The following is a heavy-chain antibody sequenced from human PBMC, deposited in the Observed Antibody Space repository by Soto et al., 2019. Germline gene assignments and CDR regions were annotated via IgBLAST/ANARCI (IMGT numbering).Heavy chain of an antibody. V-gene: IGHV4-30-4*01. J-gene: IGHJ4*02. D-gene: IGHD3-22*01. CDR3: ARDLGYYYDSSGPHEY. CDR2: IYYSGST. CDR1: GGSISSGDYY. Sequence: SETLSLTCTVSGGSISSGDYYWSWIRQPPGKGLEWIGYIYYSGSTYYNPSLKSRVTISVDTSKNQFSLKLSSVTAADTAVYYCARDLGYYYDSSGPHEYWGQGTLVTVSS.